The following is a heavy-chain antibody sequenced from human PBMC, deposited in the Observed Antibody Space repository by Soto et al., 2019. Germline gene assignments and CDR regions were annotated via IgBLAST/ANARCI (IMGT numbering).Heavy chain of an antibody. Sequence: GASVKVSCKASGGTFSTFGISWVLQAPGQGLEWMGGIIPFFGTARYSQKFEDRITITADESTNTVYMDLRSLTSEDTAIYYCAKSAPMDAGDKYYYDFWGQGALVTVS. J-gene: IGHJ4*02. V-gene: IGHV1-69*13. CDR1: GGTFSTFG. CDR2: IIPFFGTA. CDR3: AKSAPMDAGDKYYYDF. D-gene: IGHD4-17*01.